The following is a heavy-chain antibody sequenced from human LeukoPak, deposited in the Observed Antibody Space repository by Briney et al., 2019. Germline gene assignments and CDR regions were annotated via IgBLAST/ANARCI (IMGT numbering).Heavy chain of an antibody. V-gene: IGHV3-30*18. D-gene: IGHD3-10*01. CDR1: GFTFSSYG. CDR3: AKDERLWFGEANFDY. Sequence: PGGSLRLSCAASGFTFSSYGMHWVRQAPGKGLEWVAVISYDGSNKYYADSVKGRFTISRDNSKNTLYLQMNSLRAEDTAVYYCAKDERLWFGEANFDYWGQGTLVTVSS. CDR2: ISYDGSNK. J-gene: IGHJ4*02.